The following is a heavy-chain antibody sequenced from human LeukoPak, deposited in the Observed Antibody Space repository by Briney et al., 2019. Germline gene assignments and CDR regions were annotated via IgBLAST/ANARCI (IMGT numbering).Heavy chain of an antibody. D-gene: IGHD6-25*01. CDR3: ARDREQRRHFDN. J-gene: IGHJ4*02. CDR2: ISNDGSMI. CDR1: GFIFSSYA. Sequence: PGGSLRLSCAASGFIFSSYAMSWVRQAPGKGLEWVTLISNDGSMIYYVDSVKGRFTLSRDNSKNTLYLQINSLRAEDAAVYYSARDREQRRHFDNWGQGTLVTVSS. V-gene: IGHV3-30*03.